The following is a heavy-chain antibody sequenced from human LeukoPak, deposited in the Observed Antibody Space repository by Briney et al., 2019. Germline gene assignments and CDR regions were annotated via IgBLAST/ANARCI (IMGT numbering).Heavy chain of an antibody. CDR1: GYTFTSYG. D-gene: IGHD3-3*01. CDR3: ARDDTYYDFWSGYNLFDY. V-gene: IGHV1-18*01. J-gene: IGHJ4*02. Sequence: GASVKVSCKASGYTFTSYGISWVRQAPGQGLEWMGWISAYNGNTNYAQKLQGRVTMTTDTSTSTAYMELRSLRSDDTAVYYCARDDTYYDFWSGYNLFDYWGQGTLVTVSS. CDR2: ISAYNGNT.